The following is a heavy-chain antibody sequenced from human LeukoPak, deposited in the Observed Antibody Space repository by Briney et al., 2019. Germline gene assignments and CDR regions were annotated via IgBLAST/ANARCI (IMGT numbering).Heavy chain of an antibody. CDR3: ARDRGFTSPIDY. J-gene: IGHJ4*02. CDR2: ISYDDNTI. Sequence: GGSLRLSCAASGFTFSDYYMSWIRQAPGKGLEWVSYISYDDNTIYYADSVKGRFTISRDNAKNSLYLQMNSLRAEDTAVYYCARDRGFTSPIDYWGQGTLVTVSS. CDR1: GFTFSDYY. V-gene: IGHV3-11*01. D-gene: IGHD3-3*01.